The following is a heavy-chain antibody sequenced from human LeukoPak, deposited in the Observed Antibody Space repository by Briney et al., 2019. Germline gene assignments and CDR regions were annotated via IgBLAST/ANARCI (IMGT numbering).Heavy chain of an antibody. CDR3: ATPVDFWTLRTPTDG. Sequence: GGSLRLSCAASGFTFIIYVIHCVRQAPGKGLEWVAFIRYDGSNKYYADSVKGRFTISRDNSKNTLYLQMNSLRAEDKAVYYCATPVDFWTLRTPTDGWSEGTTLTVSS. V-gene: IGHV3-30*02. CDR1: GFTFIIYV. D-gene: IGHD3/OR15-3a*01. CDR2: IRYDGSNK. J-gene: IGHJ6*04.